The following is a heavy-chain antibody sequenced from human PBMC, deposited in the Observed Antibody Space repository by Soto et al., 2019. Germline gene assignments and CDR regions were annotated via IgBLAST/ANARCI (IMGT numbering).Heavy chain of an antibody. V-gene: IGHV1-69*13. Sequence: GASVKVSCKASGGTFSSYAISWVRQAPGQGLEWMGGIIPIFGTANYAQKFQGRVTITADESTSTAYMELSSLRSEDTAVYYCARVVVVANETSYYYGMDVWGQGTTVTVSS. CDR3: ARVVVVANETSYYYGMDV. D-gene: IGHD2-15*01. J-gene: IGHJ6*02. CDR2: IIPIFGTA. CDR1: GGTFSSYA.